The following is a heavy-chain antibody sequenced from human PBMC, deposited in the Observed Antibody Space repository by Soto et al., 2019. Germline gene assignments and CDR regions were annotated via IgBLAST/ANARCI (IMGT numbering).Heavy chain of an antibody. CDR1: GGSISSYY. D-gene: IGHD3-22*01. CDR3: ARDFYDRSGYYYD. CDR2: IYTSGST. J-gene: IGHJ4*02. V-gene: IGHV4-4*07. Sequence: SETLSLTCTVSGGSISSYYWSWIRQPAGKGLEWIGRIYTSGSTNYNPSLTSRVTISIDTSKNQFSLNLRSLIAADTAVYYCARDFYDRSGYYYDWGQGILVTVSS.